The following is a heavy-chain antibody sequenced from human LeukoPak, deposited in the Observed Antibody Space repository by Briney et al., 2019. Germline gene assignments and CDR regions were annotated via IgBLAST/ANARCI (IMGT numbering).Heavy chain of an antibody. CDR3: ASLSRNFDWLLAGYYYYGVDV. J-gene: IGHJ6*02. CDR2: IYYSGST. V-gene: IGHV4-59*08. D-gene: IGHD3-9*01. Sequence: SETLSLTCTVSGGSISSYYWSWIRQPPGKGLEWIGYIYYSGSTNYNPSLKSRVTISVDTSKNNFSLKLSSVTAADTAVYYCASLSRNFDWLLAGYYYYGVDVWGQGTTVTVSS. CDR1: GGSISSYY.